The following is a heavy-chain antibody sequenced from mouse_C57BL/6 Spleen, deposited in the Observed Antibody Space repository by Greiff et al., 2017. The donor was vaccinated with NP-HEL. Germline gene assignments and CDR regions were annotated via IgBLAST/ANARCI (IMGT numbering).Heavy chain of an antibody. Sequence: QVQLQQPGAELVKPGASVKLSCTASGYTFTSYWMHWVHQTPGRGLAWIGRIDPNSGGTNYNEKFKSQATLTVDKPSSTPYMQLSSLTSEDSAVYNCAREDYGDGYAMDYWGQGTSVTVSS. J-gene: IGHJ4*01. CDR2: IDPNSGGT. D-gene: IGHD2-4*01. CDR1: GYTFTSYW. CDR3: AREDYGDGYAMDY. V-gene: IGHV1-72*01.